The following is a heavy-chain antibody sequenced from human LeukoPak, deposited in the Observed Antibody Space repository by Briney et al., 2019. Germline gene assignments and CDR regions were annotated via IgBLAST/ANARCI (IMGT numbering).Heavy chain of an antibody. CDR3: VKGTGFYWTRGDY. CDR2: ISDRGTDT. D-gene: IGHD2-8*02. Sequence: PPGGSLRLSCAASGSTFNSYAMSWVRQAPGKGLEWVSCISDRGTDTFYAESVEGRFTISRDNSENTLDLQMHCLRVEDTAVYYCVKGTGFYWTRGDYWGQGTLLTVAS. J-gene: IGHJ4*02. CDR1: GSTFNSYA. V-gene: IGHV3-23*01.